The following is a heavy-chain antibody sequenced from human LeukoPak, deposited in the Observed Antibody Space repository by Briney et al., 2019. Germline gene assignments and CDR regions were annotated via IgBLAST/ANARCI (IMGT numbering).Heavy chain of an antibody. V-gene: IGHV3-53*01. CDR3: ARDFNNWNDNWFDP. CDR2: IYSGGST. D-gene: IGHD1-1*01. CDR1: GFTVSSNY. J-gene: IGHJ5*02. Sequence: PSGGSLRLSCAASGFTVSSNYMSWVRQAPGKGLEWVSVIYSGGSTYYADSVKGRFTISRDNSKNTLYLQMNSLRAEDTAVYYCARDFNNWNDNWFDPWGQGTLVTVSS.